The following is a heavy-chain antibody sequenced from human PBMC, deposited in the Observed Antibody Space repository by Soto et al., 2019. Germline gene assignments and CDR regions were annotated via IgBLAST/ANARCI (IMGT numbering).Heavy chain of an antibody. CDR3: XKXXXXXXXXGYFKS. CDR2: ISYDGSNE. J-gene: IGHJ4*02. V-gene: IGHV3-30*18. Sequence: VQLVESGGSVVQPGGSLRLSCAASGFIFSTYGMHWVRQVPGXXLXWVAHISYDGSNEHYADSVKGRFTVSRDNAKNTLSLQMTSLXSEDTAIYYXXKXXXXXXXXGYFKSWGQGTLVTVSS. CDR1: GFIFSTYG.